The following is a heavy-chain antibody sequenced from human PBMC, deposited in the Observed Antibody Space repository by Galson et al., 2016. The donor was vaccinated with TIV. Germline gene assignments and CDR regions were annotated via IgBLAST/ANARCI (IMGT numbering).Heavy chain of an antibody. V-gene: IGHV4-30-4*01. D-gene: IGHD3-22*01. J-gene: IGHJ3*02. Sequence: TLSLTCVVIGGSISNGDYSWTWIRQPPGKGLEWIGYIYYSGTTNLNPSPRSRLDMSVDRSKNRFSLSLSSVTAADTAVYYCARDAGPYYHAVDTWGRGAMVTVSS. CDR1: GGSISNGDYS. CDR3: ARDAGPYYHAVDT. CDR2: IYYSGTT.